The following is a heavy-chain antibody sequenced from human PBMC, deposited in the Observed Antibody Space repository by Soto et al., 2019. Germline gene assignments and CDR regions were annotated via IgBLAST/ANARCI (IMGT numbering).Heavy chain of an antibody. J-gene: IGHJ4*02. CDR3: ARGIPLWPGYFDF. CDR2: IDYSGST. CDR1: GGSISSGGYY. V-gene: IGHV4-31*03. D-gene: IGHD5-18*01. Sequence: LSLTSTVSGGSISSGGYYWSWIRKHPGKGLEWIGYIDYSGSTYYNPSLKSRVTISVDPSKNQFSLTLSSVTAADPAVYYCARGIPLWPGYFDFWGQGTLVTVSS.